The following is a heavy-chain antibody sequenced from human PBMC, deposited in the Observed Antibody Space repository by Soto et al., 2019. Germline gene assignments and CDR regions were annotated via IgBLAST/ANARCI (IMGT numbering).Heavy chain of an antibody. CDR2: ISSSSSTI. CDR3: ARAISSVVVVAALDY. V-gene: IGHV3-48*04. D-gene: IGHD2-15*01. Sequence: GGSLRLSCAASGFTFSSYSMNWVRQAPGKGLEWVSYISSSSSTIYYADSVKGRFTISRDNAKNSLYLQMNSLRAEDTAVYYCARAISSVVVVAALDYWGQGTLVTVSS. CDR1: GFTFSSYS. J-gene: IGHJ4*02.